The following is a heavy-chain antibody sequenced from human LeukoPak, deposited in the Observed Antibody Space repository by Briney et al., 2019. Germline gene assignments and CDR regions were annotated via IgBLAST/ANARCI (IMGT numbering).Heavy chain of an antibody. Sequence: SETLSLTCTVSGGSISSSSYYWGWIRQPPGKGLEWIGSIYYSGSTYYNPSLKSRVAISVDTSKNQFSLKLSSVTAADTAVYYCARAPHTGSSSWFDPWGQGTLVTVSS. J-gene: IGHJ5*02. D-gene: IGHD6-13*01. CDR1: GGSISSSSYY. V-gene: IGHV4-39*07. CDR3: ARAPHTGSSSWFDP. CDR2: IYYSGST.